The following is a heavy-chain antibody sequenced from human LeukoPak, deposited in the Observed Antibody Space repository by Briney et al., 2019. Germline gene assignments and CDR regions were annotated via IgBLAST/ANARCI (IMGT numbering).Heavy chain of an antibody. V-gene: IGHV1-8*01. J-gene: IGHJ4*02. CDR1: GYTFTSYD. CDR3: ARGAAPADPIDY. Sequence: GASVKVSCKASGYTFTSYDINWVRQATGQGLEWMGWMNPNSGNTGYAQKFQGRVTMTRDTSTSTVYMELSSLRSEDTAVYYCARGAAPADPIDYWGQGTLVTVSS. CDR2: MNPNSGNT. D-gene: IGHD6-25*01.